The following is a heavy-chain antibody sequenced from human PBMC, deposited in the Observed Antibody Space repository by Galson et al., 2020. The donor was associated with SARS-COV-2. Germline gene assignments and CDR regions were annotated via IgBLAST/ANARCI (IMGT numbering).Heavy chain of an antibody. V-gene: IGHV3-66*03. CDR2: LYTYGTT. CDR3: ARSSYYQGAFDI. D-gene: IGHD2-2*01. CDR1: GFTVSSSY. Sequence: GGSLRLSCAASGFTVSSSYMTWVRQAPGKGLEWVSVLYTYGTTYYADSVKGRFTISRDNAKNSLYLQMNSLRDEDTAVYYCARSSYYQGAFDIWGRGTMVTVSS. J-gene: IGHJ3*02.